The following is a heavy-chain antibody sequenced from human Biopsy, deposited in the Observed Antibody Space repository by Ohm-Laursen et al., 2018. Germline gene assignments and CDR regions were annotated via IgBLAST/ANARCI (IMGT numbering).Heavy chain of an antibody. J-gene: IGHJ5*02. CDR3: ARETPTGIPFNWFDP. V-gene: IGHV6-1*01. CDR2: TYYRTQWFF. D-gene: IGHD1-1*01. Sequence: QTLSLTCAISGDSISNKDAAWDWIRRSPSRGLEWLGRTYYRTQWFFDYAVSVRSRISIKPDTSKNQFSLELNSVTPEDTAVYFCARETPTGIPFNWFDPWGQGTLVTVSS. CDR1: GDSISNKDAA.